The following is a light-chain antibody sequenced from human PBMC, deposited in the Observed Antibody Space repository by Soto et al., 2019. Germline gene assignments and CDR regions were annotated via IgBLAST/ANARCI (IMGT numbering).Light chain of an antibody. V-gene: IGKV3-15*01. J-gene: IGKJ1*01. CDR3: QQRSSWPWT. Sequence: EIVMTQSPATLSVSPGERATLSCRASQNIDINLVWYQQKPGQAPRLLIFRASTRATGIPARFSGSGSGTEFTLTISSLEPEDFAVYYCQQRSSWPWTFGQGTKVDIK. CDR1: QNIDIN. CDR2: RAS.